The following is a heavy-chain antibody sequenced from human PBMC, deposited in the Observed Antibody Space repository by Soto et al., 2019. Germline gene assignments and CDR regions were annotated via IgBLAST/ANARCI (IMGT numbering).Heavy chain of an antibody. V-gene: IGHV1-69*02. CDR2: IIPILGIA. CDR1: GGTFSSYT. J-gene: IGHJ4*02. D-gene: IGHD1-1*01. Sequence: QVQLVQSGAEVKKPGSSVKVSCKASGGTFSSYTISWVRQAPGQGLEWMGRIIPILGIANYAQKFQGRVTITADKSTSTAYMELSSLRSEDTAVYYWAGGVRGQPRYYLGYWGQGTLVTVSS. CDR3: AGGVRGQPRYYLGY.